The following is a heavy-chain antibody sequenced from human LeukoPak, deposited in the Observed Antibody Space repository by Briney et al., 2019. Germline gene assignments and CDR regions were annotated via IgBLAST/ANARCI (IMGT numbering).Heavy chain of an antibody. CDR2: INHSGST. D-gene: IGHD2-15*01. J-gene: IGHJ3*02. V-gene: IGHV4-34*01. Sequence: SETLSLTCAVYGGSFSDYYWSWIRQPPGKGLEWIGEINHSGSTNYNPSLKSRVTISVDTSKNQFSLKLSSVTAADTAVYYCAGEHLGVVVAARYAFDIWGQGTMVTVSS. CDR3: AGEHLGVVVAARYAFDI. CDR1: GGSFSDYY.